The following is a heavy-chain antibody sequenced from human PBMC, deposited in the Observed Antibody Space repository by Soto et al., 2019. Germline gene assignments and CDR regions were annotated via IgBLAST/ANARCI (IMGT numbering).Heavy chain of an antibody. D-gene: IGHD3-10*01. V-gene: IGHV3-15*07. CDR2: IKSKTDGGTT. CDR1: GFTFSNAW. Sequence: EVQLVESGGGLVKPGGSLRLSCAASGFTFSNAWMNWVRQAPGKGLEWVGRIKSKTDGGTTDYAAPVKGRFTISRDDSKNTLYLQMNSLKTEDTAVYYCTLLSYGSETVGDYWGQGTLVTVSS. CDR3: TLLSYGSETVGDY. J-gene: IGHJ4*02.